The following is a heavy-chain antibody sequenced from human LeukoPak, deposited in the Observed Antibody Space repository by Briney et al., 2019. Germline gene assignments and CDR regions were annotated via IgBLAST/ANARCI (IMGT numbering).Heavy chain of an antibody. CDR2: IPYDGSNK. J-gene: IGHJ4*02. D-gene: IGHD3-3*01. Sequence: PGGSLRLSCAASGLTFSSYGMHWVRQAPGKGLEWVAVIPYDGSNKYYADSVKGRFTISRDNAKNSLYLQMNSLRAEDTAVYYCARLGFWSGYLFDYWGQGTLVTVSS. CDR3: ARLGFWSGYLFDY. CDR1: GLTFSSYG. V-gene: IGHV3-30*12.